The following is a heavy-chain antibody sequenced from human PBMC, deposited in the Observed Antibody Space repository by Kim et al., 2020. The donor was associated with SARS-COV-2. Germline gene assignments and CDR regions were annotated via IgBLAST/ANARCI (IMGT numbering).Heavy chain of an antibody. CDR3: ARGGVRCVIIADLDY. CDR1: GFTFSTYG. Sequence: GGSLRLSCAVSGFTFSTYGMTWVRQAPGKGVEWVSWISGSGAETSYGDSVKGRFTISRDNSRNTVYLNMNSLRAADTAVYYCARGGVRCVIIADLDYWGQGTLVTVSA. D-gene: IGHD3-10*01. V-gene: IGHV3-23*01. J-gene: IGHJ4*02. CDR2: ISGSGAET.